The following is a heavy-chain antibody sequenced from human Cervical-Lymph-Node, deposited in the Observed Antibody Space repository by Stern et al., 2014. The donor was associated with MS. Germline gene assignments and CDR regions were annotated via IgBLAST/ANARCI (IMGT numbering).Heavy chain of an antibody. CDR3: ARLKKSTKIRGVEPFDY. CDR1: GDSIDNGNW. Sequence: VQLVESGPGLVKPSGTLSLTCGVSGDSIDNGNWRNWVRQTPGKGLEWIGQIYRSGTTIYTPSLESRVTISLDKSKNQFYLRLASLTAADTAVYFCARLKKSTKIRGVEPFDYWGQGTLVTVSS. D-gene: IGHD3-10*01. V-gene: IGHV4-4*02. J-gene: IGHJ4*02. CDR2: IYRSGTT.